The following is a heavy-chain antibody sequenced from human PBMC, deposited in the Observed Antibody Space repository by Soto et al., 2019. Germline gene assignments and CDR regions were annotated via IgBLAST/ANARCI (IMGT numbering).Heavy chain of an antibody. CDR3: ARAGYYGSGSYGYYYYYMDV. V-gene: IGHV4-59*01. Sequence: SETLSLTCTVSGGSISSYYWSWIRQPPGKGLEWIGYIYYSGSTNYNPSLKSRVTISVDTSKNQFSLKLSSVTAADTAVYYCARAGYYGSGSYGYYYYYMDVWGKGTTVTVSS. J-gene: IGHJ6*03. CDR1: GGSISSYY. CDR2: IYYSGST. D-gene: IGHD3-10*01.